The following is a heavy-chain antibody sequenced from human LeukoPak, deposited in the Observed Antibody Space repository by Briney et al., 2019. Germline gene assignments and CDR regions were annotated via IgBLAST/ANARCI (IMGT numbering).Heavy chain of an antibody. CDR3: AGRNDYGDYDVDY. J-gene: IGHJ4*02. D-gene: IGHD4-17*01. CDR1: GGSISSYY. Sequence: PSETLSLTCTVSGGSISSYYWSWIRQPPGKGLGWIGYIYYSGSTNYNPSLKSRVTISVDTSKNQFSLKLSSVTAADTAVYYCAGRNDYGDYDVDYWGQGTLVTVSS. V-gene: IGHV4-59*01. CDR2: IYYSGST.